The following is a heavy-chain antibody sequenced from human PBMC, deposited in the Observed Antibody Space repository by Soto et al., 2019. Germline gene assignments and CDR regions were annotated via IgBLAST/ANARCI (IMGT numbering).Heavy chain of an antibody. J-gene: IGHJ6*02. CDR3: ARNPQLLHCTSTTCYPRYFAIDV. Sequence: PSETLSLTCTVSGGSVSGSGYYWTWIRQHPGKGLEWIGNIYYSGSTSYNPSLKSRLTISVDTSKIQFSLNLRSVTAADSAVYYCARNPQLLHCTSTTCYPRYFAIDVWGQGTAVTVSS. CDR2: IYYSGST. CDR1: GGSVSGSGYY. V-gene: IGHV4-31*03. D-gene: IGHD2-2*01.